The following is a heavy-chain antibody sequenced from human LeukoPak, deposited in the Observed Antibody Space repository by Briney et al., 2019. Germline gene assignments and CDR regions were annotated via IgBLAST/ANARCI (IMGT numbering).Heavy chain of an antibody. CDR2: IKQDRSEK. CDR3: ARAPTYGPGSSFDY. Sequence: GGSLRLSCAASGFTFSNYWMNWVRQAPGKGLEWVANIKQDRSEKYYVDSVKGRFTISRDNGKNSLYLQMNSLRAEDTAVYYCARAPTYGPGSSFDYWGQGTLVTVSS. D-gene: IGHD3-10*01. V-gene: IGHV3-7*03. CDR1: GFTFSNYW. J-gene: IGHJ4*02.